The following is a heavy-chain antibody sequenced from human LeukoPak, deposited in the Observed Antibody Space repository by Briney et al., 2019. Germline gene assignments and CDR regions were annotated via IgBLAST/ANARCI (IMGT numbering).Heavy chain of an antibody. CDR3: ARGGSFDY. Sequence: GGSLRLSCAASGFTFSSYAMHWVRQAPGKGLEYVSAISNGGGSTYYANSVKGRFTISRDNSKNTLYLQMGSLRAEDMAVYYCARGGSFDYWGQGILVTVSS. CDR2: ISNGGGST. D-gene: IGHD2-15*01. CDR1: GFTFSSYA. J-gene: IGHJ4*02. V-gene: IGHV3-64*01.